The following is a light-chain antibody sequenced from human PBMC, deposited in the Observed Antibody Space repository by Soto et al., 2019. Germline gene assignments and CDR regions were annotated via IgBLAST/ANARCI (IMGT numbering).Light chain of an antibody. V-gene: IGKV3-20*01. Sequence: EIVLTQSPATLSLSPGERATLSCRASQSVSSYLAWYQQKPGQAPRLLIYGASSRATGIPDRFSGSGSGTDFTLTISRLEPEDFAVYYCQQYGNSPSTFGQGTKVEIK. CDR1: QSVSSY. CDR3: QQYGNSPST. J-gene: IGKJ1*01. CDR2: GAS.